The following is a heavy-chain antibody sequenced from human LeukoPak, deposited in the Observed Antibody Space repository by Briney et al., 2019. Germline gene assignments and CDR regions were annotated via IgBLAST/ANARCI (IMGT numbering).Heavy chain of an antibody. Sequence: GGPLRLSCAASGFTFDDYAMHWVRQAPGKGLEWVSGISWNSGSIGYADSVKGRFTISRDNAKNSLYLQMNSLRAEDTAVYYCARVASYAFDIWGQGTMVTVSS. V-gene: IGHV3-9*01. CDR1: GFTFDDYA. J-gene: IGHJ3*02. D-gene: IGHD6-6*01. CDR3: ARVASYAFDI. CDR2: ISWNSGSI.